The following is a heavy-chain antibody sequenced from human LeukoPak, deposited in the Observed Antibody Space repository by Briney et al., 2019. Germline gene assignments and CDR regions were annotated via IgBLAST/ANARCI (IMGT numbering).Heavy chain of an antibody. V-gene: IGHV4-34*01. CDR1: GGSFSGYS. J-gene: IGHJ4*02. Sequence: SETLSLTCAVYGGSFSGYSWHWIRQPSGKGLEWIGEINHSGSTNYNPSLKSRVTISVDTSKNQFSLKLSSVTAADTAVYYCRTILGVVINRDYWGRGTLVTVSS. CDR2: INHSGST. D-gene: IGHD3-3*01. CDR3: RTILGVVINRDY.